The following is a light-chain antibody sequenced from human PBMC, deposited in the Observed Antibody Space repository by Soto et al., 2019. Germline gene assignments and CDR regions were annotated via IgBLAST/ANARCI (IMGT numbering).Light chain of an antibody. CDR2: GAS. V-gene: IGKV3-20*01. CDR3: QQYGGSPIT. CDR1: HGVGNN. J-gene: IGKJ5*01. Sequence: VMTQSPTTLSVSPGEIATLSCMASHGVGNNLAWYQQKPGQAPRLLIYGASSRATGIPDRFSGSGSGADFTLTISRLEPEDFAVYYCQQYGGSPITFGQGTRLETK.